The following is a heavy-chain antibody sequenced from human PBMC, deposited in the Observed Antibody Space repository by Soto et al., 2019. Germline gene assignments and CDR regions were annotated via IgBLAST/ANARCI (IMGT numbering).Heavy chain of an antibody. Sequence: GASVKVSCKASGYTFTSYCISWVRQAPGQGLEWMGWISVYIGNTNYVQKFQGRVAMTTDTATSTAYMELRSLRSDDTAVYYCARDDVGYCSNGVCYTKPLDYWGQGTLVTVSS. CDR3: ARDDVGYCSNGVCYTKPLDY. D-gene: IGHD2-8*01. CDR1: GYTFTSYC. CDR2: ISVYIGNT. V-gene: IGHV1-18*01. J-gene: IGHJ4*02.